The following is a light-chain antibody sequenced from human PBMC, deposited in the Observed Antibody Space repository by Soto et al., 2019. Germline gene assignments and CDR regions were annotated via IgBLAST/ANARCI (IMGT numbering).Light chain of an antibody. J-gene: IGLJ2*01. V-gene: IGLV1-47*01. CDR1: SSNIGSNH. CDR3: SARDDSLSGVV. Sequence: QSVLTQPPSTSGTPGQRVTISCSGSSSNIGSNHVYWYQQFPGMAPKLLMYRSDQRPTGVPDRFSGSKSGTSASLAISGLRSDDEADYYCSARDDSLSGVVFGGGTKQTVL. CDR2: RSD.